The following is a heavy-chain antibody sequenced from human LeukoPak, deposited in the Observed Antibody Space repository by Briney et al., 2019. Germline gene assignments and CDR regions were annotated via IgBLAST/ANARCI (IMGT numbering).Heavy chain of an antibody. Sequence: GGSLRLSCEDSGFTVSSNYMSWVRQAPGEGLEWVSVIYIGGSTYYADSVKDRFTISRDNSKNTLYLQMNSLRAEDTAVYYCAKEGVQTPSDWYFDLWGRGTLVTVSS. CDR2: IYIGGST. V-gene: IGHV3-53*01. J-gene: IGHJ2*01. D-gene: IGHD1-26*01. CDR3: AKEGVQTPSDWYFDL. CDR1: GFTVSSNY.